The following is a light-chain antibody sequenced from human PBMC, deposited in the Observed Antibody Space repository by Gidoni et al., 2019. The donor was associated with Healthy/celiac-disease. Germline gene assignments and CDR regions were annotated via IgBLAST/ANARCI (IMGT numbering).Light chain of an antibody. J-gene: IGKJ2*01. Sequence: DIQMTQSPSSLSASVGDRVTITCQASQDISNYLNWYQQKPGKAPNLLIYDATILETGVPSRFSGSGSGKFFTSTSSILQPEFTATYYCQKYDNPMYTFXXXTKLEIK. CDR3: QKYDNPMYT. V-gene: IGKV1-33*01. CDR1: QDISNY. CDR2: DAT.